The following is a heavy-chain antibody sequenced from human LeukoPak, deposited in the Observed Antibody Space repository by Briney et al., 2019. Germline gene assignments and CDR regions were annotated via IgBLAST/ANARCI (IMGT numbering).Heavy chain of an antibody. Sequence: PGGSLRLSCAASGFTFSSYAMSWVRQAPGKGLEWVSAISGSGGSTYYADSVKGRFTISRDNSENTLYLQMSSLRAEDTAVYYCAKDLIGIAAAGTSWGQGTLVTVSS. CDR2: ISGSGGST. CDR3: AKDLIGIAAAGTS. V-gene: IGHV3-23*01. J-gene: IGHJ5*02. D-gene: IGHD6-13*01. CDR1: GFTFSSYA.